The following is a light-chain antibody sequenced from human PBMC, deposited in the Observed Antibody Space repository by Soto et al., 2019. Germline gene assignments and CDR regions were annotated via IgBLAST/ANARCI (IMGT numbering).Light chain of an antibody. Sequence: DIQLTQSPSFLSASVGDRVTITCRASQGISRYLAWYQQKPGKAPKLLISAASTLQSGVPSRFSGSGSGTEFTLTISSLQPEDFATYYCQHLNSYPYTFGQGTTVEIK. CDR3: QHLNSYPYT. J-gene: IGKJ2*01. CDR2: AAS. CDR1: QGISRY. V-gene: IGKV1-9*01.